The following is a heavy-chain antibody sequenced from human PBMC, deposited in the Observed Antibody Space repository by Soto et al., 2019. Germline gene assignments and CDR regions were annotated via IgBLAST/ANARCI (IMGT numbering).Heavy chain of an antibody. V-gene: IGHV6-1*01. CDR2: TYYRSKWYN. CDR1: GDSVSSNSAA. D-gene: IGHD6-19*01. Sequence: SQTLSLTCAISGDSVSSNSAAWNWIRQSPSRGLEWLGRTYYRSKWYNDYAVSVKSRITINPDTSKNQFSLQLNSVTPEDTAVHYCARASSGWYDYYYYYGMDVWGQGTTVTVSS. CDR3: ARASSGWYDYYYYYGMDV. J-gene: IGHJ6*02.